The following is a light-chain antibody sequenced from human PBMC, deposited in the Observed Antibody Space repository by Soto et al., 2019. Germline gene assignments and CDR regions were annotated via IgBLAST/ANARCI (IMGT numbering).Light chain of an antibody. CDR3: QQYGSSPLFT. CDR2: GAS. CDR1: QSVSSSY. Sequence: EIVLTQSPGTLSLSPGERATLSCRASQSVSSSYLAWYQQKPGQAPRRLIHGASSRATGIPDRFSGSGSGTDVTLTISRLEPEDFSVYYYQQYGSSPLFTFGPGTKVDIK. V-gene: IGKV3-20*01. J-gene: IGKJ3*01.